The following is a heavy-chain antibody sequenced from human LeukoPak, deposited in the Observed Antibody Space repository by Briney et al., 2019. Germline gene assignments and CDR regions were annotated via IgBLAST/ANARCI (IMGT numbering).Heavy chain of an antibody. J-gene: IGHJ3*02. CDR1: GFTFSSCG. CDR2: ISYDGSNK. Sequence: GSLRLSCAASGFTFSSCGMHWVRQAPGKGLEWVAVISYDGSNKYYADSVKGRFTISRDNSKNTLFLEMNSLRAEDTAVYYCAKVLTSGWYLDAFNIWGQGTMVTVSS. D-gene: IGHD6-19*01. CDR3: AKVLTSGWYLDAFNI. V-gene: IGHV3-30*18.